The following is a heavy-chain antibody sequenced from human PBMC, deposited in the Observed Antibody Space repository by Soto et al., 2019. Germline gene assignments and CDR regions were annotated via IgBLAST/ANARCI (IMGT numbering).Heavy chain of an antibody. CDR3: TAGSTVTTTYYYFAMAV. Sequence: GGSLRLSCAASGFTFSNAWMNWVRQAPGKGLEWVGRIKSETDGGTTDYAAPVKGRFTISRDDSKNTLFLELNSLKAEDTAVYYCTAGSTVTTTYYYFAMAVWGQGTTVTVSS. V-gene: IGHV3-15*07. D-gene: IGHD4-17*01. CDR1: GFTFSNAW. J-gene: IGHJ6*02. CDR2: IKSETDGGTT.